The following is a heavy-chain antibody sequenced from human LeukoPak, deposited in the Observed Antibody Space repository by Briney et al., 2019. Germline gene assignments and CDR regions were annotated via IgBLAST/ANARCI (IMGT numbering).Heavy chain of an antibody. D-gene: IGHD2-2*01. CDR3: ARPRSTYYYYGMDV. J-gene: IGHJ6*02. V-gene: IGHV3-20*04. CDR1: GFTFDDYG. CDR2: INWNGGST. Sequence: GGSLRLSCAASGFTFDDYGMSWVRQAPGKGLEWVSGINWNGGSTGYADSVKGRFTISRDNAKNSLYLQMNSLRAEDTAVYYCARPRSTYYYYGMDVWGQGTTVTVSS.